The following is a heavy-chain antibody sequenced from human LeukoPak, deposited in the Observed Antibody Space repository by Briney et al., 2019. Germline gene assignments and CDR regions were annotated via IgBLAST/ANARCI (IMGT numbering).Heavy chain of an antibody. CDR2: IWYDGSNK. Sequence: PGRSLRLSCAASGFTFSSYGMHWVRQAPGKGLEWVAVIWYDGSNKYYADSVKGRFTISRDNSKNTLYLQMNSLRAEDTAVYYCAREDRYYGMDVWGQGTTVTVPS. V-gene: IGHV3-33*01. CDR1: GFTFSSYG. CDR3: AREDRYYGMDV. J-gene: IGHJ6*02.